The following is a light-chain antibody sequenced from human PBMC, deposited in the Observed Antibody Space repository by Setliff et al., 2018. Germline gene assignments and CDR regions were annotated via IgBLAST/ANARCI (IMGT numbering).Light chain of an antibody. V-gene: IGLV2-14*01. J-gene: IGLJ1*01. CDR1: SSDVGDYKY. CDR2: EVS. CDR3: SSYTSSSTYV. Sequence: QSVLTQPASVSGSPGQSITISCTGTSSDVGDYKYVSWYQQLPGKAPKLIIFEVSNRPSGIPNRFSGSKSGNTASLTISGLQAEDEADYYCSSYTSSSTYVFGTGTKVTVL.